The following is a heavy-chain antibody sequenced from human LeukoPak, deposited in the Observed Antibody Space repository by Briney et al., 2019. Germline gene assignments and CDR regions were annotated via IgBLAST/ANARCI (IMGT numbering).Heavy chain of an antibody. Sequence: PGGSLRLSCAASGFTFSSYWMSWVRQAPGKGREWVANIKQEGSEKYYVDSGKGRFTISRDNAKNSLYLQMNSLRAEDTAVYYCARARRYLGYCSGGSCYGYFDYWGQGTLVTVSS. D-gene: IGHD2-15*01. V-gene: IGHV3-7*01. CDR1: GFTFSSYW. CDR3: ARARRYLGYCSGGSCYGYFDY. J-gene: IGHJ4*02. CDR2: IKQEGSEK.